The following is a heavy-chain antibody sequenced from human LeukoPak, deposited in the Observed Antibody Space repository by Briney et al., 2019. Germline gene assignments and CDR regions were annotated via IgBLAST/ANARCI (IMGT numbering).Heavy chain of an antibody. V-gene: IGHV4-4*09. CDR1: GGSLTNYY. J-gene: IGHJ3*02. D-gene: IGHD3-10*01. CDR3: ARTGEYSGSGPSWAFDI. CDR2: IYSSGNT. Sequence: SETLSLTCSLSGGSLTNYYWSWIRQPPGKGLEWIAWIYSSGNTEYSPSLTSRGTISLGTSSNQSSLWLTSVTASDTAVYYCARTGEYSGSGPSWAFDIWGQGTMVTVSS.